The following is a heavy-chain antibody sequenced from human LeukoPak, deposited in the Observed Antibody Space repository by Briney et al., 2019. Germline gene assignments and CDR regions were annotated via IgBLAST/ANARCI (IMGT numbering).Heavy chain of an antibody. J-gene: IGHJ5*02. D-gene: IGHD3-3*01. Sequence: SETLSLTCAVYGGSFSGYYWSWIRQPPGKGLEWIGEINHSGSTNYNPSLKSRVTISVDTSKNQFSLKLSSVTAADTAVYYRARGARGGGVTIFGVVIRINWFDPWGQGTLVTVSS. CDR1: GGSFSGYY. CDR3: ARGARGGGVTIFGVVIRINWFDP. CDR2: INHSGST. V-gene: IGHV4-34*01.